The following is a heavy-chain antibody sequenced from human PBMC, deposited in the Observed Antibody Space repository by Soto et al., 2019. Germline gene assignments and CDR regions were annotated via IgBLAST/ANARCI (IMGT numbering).Heavy chain of an antibody. CDR2: IITLFGTA. V-gene: IGHV1-69*01. Sequence: VQLMQSGAEVKQPGSSVKVSCKASGGTFSSHSINWVRQAPGQGLEWMGGIITLFGTANYAQNFQGRVTITADQSTSTAYMELNRLRSDDTAVYYCAGEVGYGDFSAALLDWGQGTLVTVSS. D-gene: IGHD4-17*01. CDR3: AGEVGYGDFSAALLD. J-gene: IGHJ4*02. CDR1: GGTFSSHS.